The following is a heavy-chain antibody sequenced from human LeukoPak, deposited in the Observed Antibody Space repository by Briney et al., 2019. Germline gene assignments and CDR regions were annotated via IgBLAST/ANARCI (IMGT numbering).Heavy chain of an antibody. CDR1: GLTFSKYW. CDR2: ISYDGSNK. Sequence: GGSLRLSCAASGLTFSKYWLTWVRQAPGKGLEWVAVISYDGSNKYYADSVKGRFTISRDNSKNTLYLQMNSLRAEDTAVYYCAREWQWELDPWYYGMDVWGQGTTVTVSS. J-gene: IGHJ6*02. CDR3: AREWQWELDPWYYGMDV. V-gene: IGHV3-30-3*01. D-gene: IGHD1-26*01.